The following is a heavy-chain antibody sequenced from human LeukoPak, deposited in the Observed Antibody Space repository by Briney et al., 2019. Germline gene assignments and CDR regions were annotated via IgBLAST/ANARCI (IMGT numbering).Heavy chain of an antibody. CDR3: VKEGVEYSYSYGDY. J-gene: IGHJ4*02. CDR2: ISYDGGDK. Sequence: GWSVSLSCPACVLSFNNYAMYWVGQAPGRGLEWVARISYDGGDKYYAEYMKGRITISRDNAENTLYLQMNNLRPDDTAFYFCVKEGVEYSYSYGDYWGQGTLVTVSS. CDR1: VLSFNNYA. D-gene: IGHD3-16*01. V-gene: IGHV3-30*18.